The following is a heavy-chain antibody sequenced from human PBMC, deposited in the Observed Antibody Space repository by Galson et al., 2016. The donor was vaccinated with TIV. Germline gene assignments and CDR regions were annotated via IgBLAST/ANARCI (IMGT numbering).Heavy chain of an antibody. CDR1: GFTFSDYY. CDR3: ASGWGPVIVATLFDK. Sequence: SLRLSCAASGFTFSDYYMNWIRQAPGKGLEWVSFIGHSGNNIYYADSVKGRFTISRDNAKNLLYLQINSLTAEDTAVYYCASGWGPVIVATLFDKWGQGTLVTVSS. D-gene: IGHD2-21*01. CDR2: IGHSGNNI. J-gene: IGHJ4*02. V-gene: IGHV3-11*04.